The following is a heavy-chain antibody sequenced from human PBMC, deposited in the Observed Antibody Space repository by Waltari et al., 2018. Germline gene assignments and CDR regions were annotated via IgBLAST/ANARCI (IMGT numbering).Heavy chain of an antibody. V-gene: IGHV6-1*01. CDR2: TYYRSKWYS. J-gene: IGHJ4*02. Sequence: QVQLQQSGPGLVKPSQTLSPTCAIPGDSVSTNLAAWNWIRQSPSRGLEWLGRTYYRSKWYSDYSLAVQGRVTINPVTSTNQFSLQLNSVTPEDTAVYYCARDLGWAREFFDFWGQGTLVTVSS. CDR1: GDSVSTNLAA. D-gene: IGHD3-10*01. CDR3: ARDLGWAREFFDF.